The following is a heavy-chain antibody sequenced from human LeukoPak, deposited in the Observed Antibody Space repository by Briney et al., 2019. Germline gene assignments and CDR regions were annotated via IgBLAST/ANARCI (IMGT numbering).Heavy chain of an antibody. V-gene: IGHV4-59*01. Sequence: SETLSLTCTVSGGSISSYYWSWTRQPPGKVLEWIGYIYYSGSTNYNPSPKSRVTISVDTSNNQFSLKLSSVTAADTAVYYCARGRVAGAIDYWGQGTLVTVSS. J-gene: IGHJ4*02. CDR2: IYYSGST. CDR1: GGSISSYY. D-gene: IGHD3-10*01. CDR3: ARGRVAGAIDY.